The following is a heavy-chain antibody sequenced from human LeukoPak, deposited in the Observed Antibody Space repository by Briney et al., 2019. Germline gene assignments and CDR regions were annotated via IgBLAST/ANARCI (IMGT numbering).Heavy chain of an antibody. CDR3: ARGMARGDY. CDR1: GYSFTSYK. Sequence: ASVKVSCKASGYSFTSYKMNWVRQAPGQGLEWMGWINTNTGNPTYAQGFTGWFVFSLDTSVSTAYLQISSLKAEDTAVYYCARGMARGDYWGQGTLVTVSS. V-gene: IGHV7-4-1*02. D-gene: IGHD3-10*01. CDR2: INTNTGNP. J-gene: IGHJ4*02.